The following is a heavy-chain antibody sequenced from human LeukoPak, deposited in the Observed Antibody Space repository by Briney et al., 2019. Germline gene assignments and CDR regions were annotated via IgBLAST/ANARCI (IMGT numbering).Heavy chain of an antibody. V-gene: IGHV3-11*04. CDR3: AREYLAASYGY. CDR2: ISSRGDTI. Sequence: GGSLRLSCAASGFTFSDYYMSWIRQAPGKGLEWVSYISSRGDTIYYADSVKGRFIISRDNAKNSLYLQMNSLRAEDTAVYYCAREYLAASYGYWGQGTLVTVSS. D-gene: IGHD6-6*01. J-gene: IGHJ4*02. CDR1: GFTFSDYY.